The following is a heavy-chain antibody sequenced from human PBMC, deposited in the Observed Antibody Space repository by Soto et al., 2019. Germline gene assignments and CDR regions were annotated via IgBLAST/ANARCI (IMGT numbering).Heavy chain of an antibody. CDR3: AKAVNYVLLYFQH. CDR1: GFTFSSYA. CDR2: ISGSGGST. J-gene: IGHJ1*01. V-gene: IGHV3-23*01. Sequence: PGGSLRLSCAASGFTFSSYAMSWARQAPGKGLEWVSAISGSGGSTYYADSVKGRFTISRDNSKNTLYLQMNSLRAEDTAVYYCAKAVNYVLLYFQHWGQGTLVTVSS. D-gene: IGHD1-7*01.